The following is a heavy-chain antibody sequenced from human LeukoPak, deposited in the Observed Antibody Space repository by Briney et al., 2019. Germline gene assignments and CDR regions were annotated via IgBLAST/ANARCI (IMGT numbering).Heavy chain of an antibody. Sequence: SETLSLTCTVSGGSISSYYWSWIRQPPGKGLEWIGYIYYSGSTNYNPSLKSRVTISVDTSKNQFSLKLSSVTAADTAVYYCAREKLAFMVRGVNPLDYWGQGTLVTVSS. CDR2: IYYSGST. D-gene: IGHD3-10*01. J-gene: IGHJ4*02. CDR3: AREKLAFMVRGVNPLDY. CDR1: GGSISSYY. V-gene: IGHV4-59*12.